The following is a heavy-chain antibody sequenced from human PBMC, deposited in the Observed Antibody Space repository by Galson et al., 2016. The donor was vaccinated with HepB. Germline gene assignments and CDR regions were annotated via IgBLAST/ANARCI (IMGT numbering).Heavy chain of an antibody. CDR1: GGSFSGYY. CDR3: AKDEGFYNGMDF. CDR2: ISDSEST. J-gene: IGHJ6*02. Sequence: ETLSLTCAVYGGSFSGYYWNWFRQPTGKGLEWIGYISDSESTNYNPSLKGRVTISLDRSKNQFSLRLNSVIAADTAVYYCAKDEGFYNGMDFWGQGTTVTVSS. V-gene: IGHV4-59*01. D-gene: IGHD2-2*02.